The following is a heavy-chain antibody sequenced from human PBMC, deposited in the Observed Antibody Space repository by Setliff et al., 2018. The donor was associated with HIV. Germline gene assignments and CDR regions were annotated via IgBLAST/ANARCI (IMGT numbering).Heavy chain of an antibody. CDR1: GGSIRSDYNF. CDR2: MHYSGNT. J-gene: IGHJ3*01. Sequence: PSETLSLTCTVSGGSIRSDYNFWTWMRQPPGKGLEWIGYMHYSGNTYYNPSLKTRVTISIDASRNHFSLNLSSVTAADTAVYYCASDYGDYGAFDVWGQGTMVTVSS. CDR3: ASDYGDYGAFDV. D-gene: IGHD4-17*01. V-gene: IGHV4-30-4*08.